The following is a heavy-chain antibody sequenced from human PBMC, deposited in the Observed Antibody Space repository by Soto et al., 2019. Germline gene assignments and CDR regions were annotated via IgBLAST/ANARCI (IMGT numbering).Heavy chain of an antibody. CDR3: ARAKRTYDSIWGSNDAFDI. V-gene: IGHV3-64*01. J-gene: IGHJ3*02. Sequence: EVQLVESGGGLVQPGGSLRLSCAASGFTFSTYAINWVRQAPGKGLEFVSGISGNGDSTYYANSVKGRFSISRDSSNNTLYLQMGSLRAEDMAVYYCARAKRTYDSIWGSNDAFDIWGQGTMVTVAS. CDR2: ISGNGDST. CDR1: GFTFSTYA. D-gene: IGHD3-16*01.